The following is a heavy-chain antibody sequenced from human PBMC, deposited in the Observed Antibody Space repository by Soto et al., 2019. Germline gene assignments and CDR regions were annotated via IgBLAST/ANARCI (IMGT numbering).Heavy chain of an antibody. CDR2: ISGSGGST. CDR1: GFTFSSYA. J-gene: IGHJ3*02. V-gene: IGHV3-23*01. Sequence: GGSLRLSCAASGFTFSSYAMSWVRQAPGKGLEWVSAISGSGGSTYYADSAKGRFTISRDNSKNTLYLQMNSLRAKDTAVYYCAKEGPGYSSGWYPANDAFDILGQGTMVNVSS. D-gene: IGHD6-19*01. CDR3: AKEGPGYSSGWYPANDAFDI.